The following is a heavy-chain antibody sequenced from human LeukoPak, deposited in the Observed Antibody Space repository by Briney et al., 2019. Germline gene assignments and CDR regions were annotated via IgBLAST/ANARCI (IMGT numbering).Heavy chain of an antibody. CDR1: GFTFGDYA. CDR2: ISSSGSTI. CDR3: ARGKYYSGYDFDY. J-gene: IGHJ4*02. Sequence: GGSLRLSCTASGFTFGDYAMSWFRQAPGKGLEWVSYISSSGSTIYYADSVKGRFTISRDNAKNSLYLQMNSLRAEDTAVYYCARGKYYSGYDFDYWGQGTLVTVSS. V-gene: IGHV3-11*04. D-gene: IGHD5-12*01.